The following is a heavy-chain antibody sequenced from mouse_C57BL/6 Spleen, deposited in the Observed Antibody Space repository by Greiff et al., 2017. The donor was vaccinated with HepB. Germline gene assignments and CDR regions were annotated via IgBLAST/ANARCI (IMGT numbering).Heavy chain of an antibody. J-gene: IGHJ3*01. CDR1: GFTFSSYG. CDR3: ARQDDDAFAY. D-gene: IGHD2-4*01. Sequence: VQLKESGGDLVKPGGSLKLSCAASGFTFSSYGMSWVRQTPDKRLEWVATIRSGGSYTYYPDSVKGRFTISSDNAKNTLYLQMSSLKSEDTAMYYCARQDDDAFAYWGQGTLVTVSA. CDR2: IRSGGSYT. V-gene: IGHV5-6*01.